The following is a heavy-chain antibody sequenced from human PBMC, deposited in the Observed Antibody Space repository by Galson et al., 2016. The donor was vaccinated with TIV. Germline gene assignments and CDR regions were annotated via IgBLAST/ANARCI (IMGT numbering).Heavy chain of an antibody. J-gene: IGHJ2*01. CDR1: GVIFSDYY. V-gene: IGHV1-2*04. CDR2: INPTSGGT. D-gene: IGHD3-16*01. CDR3: ARDQSMIGDYYFDL. Sequence: SVKVSCKASGVIFSDYYFHWVRQAPGQGLEWMGWINPTSGGTKYAQKFQAWVTLTRDTSINTDHMEMSRLKSDDTAVYFCARDQSMIGDYYFDLWGRGTLVTVSS.